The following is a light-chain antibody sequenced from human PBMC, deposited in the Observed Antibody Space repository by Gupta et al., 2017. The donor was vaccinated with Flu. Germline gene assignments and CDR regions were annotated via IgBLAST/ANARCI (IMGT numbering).Light chain of an antibody. CDR2: DAS. V-gene: IGKV3-11*01. Sequence: EVVLTQSPDTLSLSPGERATLSCRTSQGVSNYLAWYQQKPGQAPRLLIYDASNRATGIPTRFSGSGSGTDFTLTISSLEPEDFAVYYCQQRTNWPLTFGGGTKVEI. CDR1: QGVSNY. CDR3: QQRTNWPLT. J-gene: IGKJ4*01.